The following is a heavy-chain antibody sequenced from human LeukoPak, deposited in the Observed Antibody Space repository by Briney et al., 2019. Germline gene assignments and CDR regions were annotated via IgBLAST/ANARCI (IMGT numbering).Heavy chain of an antibody. CDR1: GYRFTSYW. V-gene: IGHV5-51*01. CDR3: ARRLQGNFDY. Sequence: GESLQISCQGSGYRFTSYWIGWVRQLPGKGLEWMGIIYPGDSDTRYSPSFQGQVTISADKSISTAYLQWSSLKASDTAIYYCARRLQGNFDYWGQGTLVTVSS. D-gene: IGHD2-15*01. CDR2: IYPGDSDT. J-gene: IGHJ4*02.